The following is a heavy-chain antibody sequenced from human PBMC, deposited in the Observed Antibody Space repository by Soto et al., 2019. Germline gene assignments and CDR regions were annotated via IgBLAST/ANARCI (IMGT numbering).Heavy chain of an antibody. CDR1: GFTFSSYS. CDR2: ISSSSSYI. CDR3: ARDRVEQSGDDDGIDV. J-gene: IGHJ6*02. D-gene: IGHD1-26*01. V-gene: IGHV3-21*01. Sequence: EVQLVESGGGLVKPGGSLRLSCAASGFTFSSYSMNWVRQAPGKGLEWVSSISSSSSYIYYADSVKGRFTISRDHARNSQFLQMISLRAEDKAVYYCARDRVEQSGDDDGIDVWGQGTTVTVSS.